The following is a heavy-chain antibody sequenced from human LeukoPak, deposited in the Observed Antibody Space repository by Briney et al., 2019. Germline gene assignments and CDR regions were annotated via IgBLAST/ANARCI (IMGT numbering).Heavy chain of an antibody. CDR3: ARDTRLGDSSGFSDY. CDR2: ISVYNGNT. D-gene: IGHD3-22*01. Sequence: XXXISVYNGNTNYAQKFQGRVTMTTDTSTSTAYMELTSLRSDDTAVYYCARDTRLGDSSGFSDYWGQGTLVTVSS. J-gene: IGHJ4*02. V-gene: IGHV1-18*01.